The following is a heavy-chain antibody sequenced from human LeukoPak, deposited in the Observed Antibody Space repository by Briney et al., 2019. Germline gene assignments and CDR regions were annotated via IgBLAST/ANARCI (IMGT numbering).Heavy chain of an antibody. CDR1: GYTFTSYD. D-gene: IGHD3-10*01. Sequence: AAVKVSCKAFGYTFTSYDINWVRQATGQGLEWMGWMNPNSGNTGYAQKFQGRVTITRDTSISTAYMELSSLMSEDTAVYYCARVSSGSYYYYYYMDVWGKGTTVTVSS. V-gene: IGHV1-8*03. CDR3: ARVSSGSYYYYYYMDV. J-gene: IGHJ6*03. CDR2: MNPNSGNT.